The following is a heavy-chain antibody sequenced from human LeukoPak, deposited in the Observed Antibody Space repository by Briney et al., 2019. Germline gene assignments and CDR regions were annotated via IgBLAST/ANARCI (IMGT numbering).Heavy chain of an antibody. V-gene: IGHV3-11*01. J-gene: IGHJ4*02. CDR1: GFTFSDYY. Sequence: GGSLRLSCAASGFTFSDYYMSCIRQAPGKGLEWVSYISSSGTTISYTDSVKGRFTISRDNAKNSLYLQMNSLRAEDTAVYYCARDYRSTFDYWGQGTLVTVSS. CDR3: ARDYRSTFDY. CDR2: ISSSGTTI. D-gene: IGHD1-26*01.